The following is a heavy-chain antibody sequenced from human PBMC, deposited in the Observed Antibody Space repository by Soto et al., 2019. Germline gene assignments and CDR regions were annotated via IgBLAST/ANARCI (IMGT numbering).Heavy chain of an antibody. J-gene: IGHJ1*01. CDR3: ARQPIGESQD. Sequence: SLTCTVSGGSISSIRYYWCWIRQPPGKRLEWIGSIYYSGSTYYNPSLKSRVTISVDTSKNQFSLKLSSVTAADTAVYYFARQPIGESQDWGQG. V-gene: IGHV4-39*01. CDR1: GGSISSIRYY. CDR2: IYYSGST.